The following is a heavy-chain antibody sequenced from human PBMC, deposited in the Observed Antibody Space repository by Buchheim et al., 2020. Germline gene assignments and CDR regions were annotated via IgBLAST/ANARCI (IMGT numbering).Heavy chain of an antibody. D-gene: IGHD4-17*01. J-gene: IGHJ5*02. CDR1: GCPISIGSYY. Sequence: QVQLQESGPGLVKPSQTLSLTCTVFGCPISIGSYYWSSIRQPAGKGLEWIGRIYTSGSTNYNPSLKSRVTISVDTSKNQFSLKMGSETAADTGVYYCARVGESWFDPWGQGTL. CDR2: IYTSGST. V-gene: IGHV4-61*02. CDR3: ARVGESWFDP.